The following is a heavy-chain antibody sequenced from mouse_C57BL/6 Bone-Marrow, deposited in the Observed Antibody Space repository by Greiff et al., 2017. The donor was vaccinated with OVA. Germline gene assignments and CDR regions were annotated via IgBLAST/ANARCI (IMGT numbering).Heavy chain of an antibody. Sequence: QVQLQQPGAELVKPGASVKLSCKASGYTFTSYWMQWVKQRPGQGLEWIGEIDPSDIYTNYNQKFKGKATLTVDTSSSTAYMQLSSLTSEDSAVYYCYYGSSYYWGQGTTLTVSS. CDR1: GYTFTSYW. V-gene: IGHV1-50*01. D-gene: IGHD1-1*01. J-gene: IGHJ2*01. CDR3: YYGSSYY. CDR2: IDPSDIYT.